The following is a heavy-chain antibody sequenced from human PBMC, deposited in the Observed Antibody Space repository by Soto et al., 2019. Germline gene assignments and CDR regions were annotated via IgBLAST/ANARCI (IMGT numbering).Heavy chain of an antibody. V-gene: IGHV2-5*02. CDR2: IYWDDDK. Sequence: QITLKESGPTLVKPTQTLTLTCTFSGFSLTTSGVGVGWIRQPPGKALEWLALIYWDDDKRYSPSLKSRLTTNKXXHXTXXLRTMQHMDPVHTATNYCPPYLHYGDYSSAGQGGYWGKGTLVTVSS. CDR3: PPYLHYGDYSSAGQGGY. J-gene: IGHJ4*02. CDR1: GFSLTTSGVG. D-gene: IGHD4-17*01.